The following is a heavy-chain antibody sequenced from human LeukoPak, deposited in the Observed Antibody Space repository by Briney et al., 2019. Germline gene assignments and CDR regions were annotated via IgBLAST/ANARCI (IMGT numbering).Heavy chain of an antibody. V-gene: IGHV4-59*12. Sequence: KPSETLSLTCTVSGGSISSYYWSWIRQPPGKGLEWIGRIYYSGSTYYNPSLESRVTISVDTSKNQFSLKLSSVTAADTAVYYCARKRDQYYDFWSGYRDAFDIWGQGTMVTVSS. J-gene: IGHJ3*02. CDR2: IYYSGST. CDR3: ARKRDQYYDFWSGYRDAFDI. D-gene: IGHD3-3*01. CDR1: GGSISSYY.